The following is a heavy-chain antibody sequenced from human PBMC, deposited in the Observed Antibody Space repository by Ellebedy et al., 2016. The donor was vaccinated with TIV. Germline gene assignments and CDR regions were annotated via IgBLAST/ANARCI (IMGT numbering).Heavy chain of an antibody. Sequence: GESLKISCVASGFTFSSYAMHWVRQIPGKGLEWVAVISYDGSSKYYADSVKGRFTISRDNSENTLDLQMNSLRAEDTAVYHCARGKDVLRYFDWQLYYYYMDVWGKGTTVSVSS. D-gene: IGHD3-9*01. CDR2: ISYDGSSK. J-gene: IGHJ6*03. V-gene: IGHV3-30*04. CDR1: GFTFSSYA. CDR3: ARGKDVLRYFDWQLYYYYMDV.